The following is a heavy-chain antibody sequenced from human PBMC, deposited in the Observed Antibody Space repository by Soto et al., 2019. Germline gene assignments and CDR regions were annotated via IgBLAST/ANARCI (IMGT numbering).Heavy chain of an antibody. V-gene: IGHV1-8*01. D-gene: IGHD3-10*01. J-gene: IGHJ4*02. CDR2: MNPNSGNT. CDR3: TGGFYYGSGSYSFYFDY. Sequence: GASVKVSCKASGYTFTSYDINWVRQATGQGLEWMGWMNPNSGNTGYAQKFQGRVTMTRNTSISTAYMEMGSLRSEDTAVYNCTGGFYYGSGSYSFYFDYWGQGTLVTVSS. CDR1: GYTFTSYD.